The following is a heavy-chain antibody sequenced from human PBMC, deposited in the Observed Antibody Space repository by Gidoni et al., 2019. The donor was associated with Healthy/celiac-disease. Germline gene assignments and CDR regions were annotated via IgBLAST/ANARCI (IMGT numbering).Heavy chain of an antibody. CDR3: AREGVAGMAGY. J-gene: IGHJ4*02. V-gene: IGHV4-61*01. CDR1: GGSVSSGSYY. CDR2: IYYSGST. D-gene: IGHD6-19*01. Sequence: QVQLQESGPGLVKPSETLSLTCTVSGGSVSSGSYYWSWIRQPPGKGLEWIGYIYYSGSTNYNPSLKSRVTISVDTSKNQFSLKLSSVTAADTAVYYCAREGVAGMAGYWGQGTLVTVSS.